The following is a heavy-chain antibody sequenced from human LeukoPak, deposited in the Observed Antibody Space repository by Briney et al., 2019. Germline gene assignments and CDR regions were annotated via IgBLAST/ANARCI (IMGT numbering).Heavy chain of an antibody. V-gene: IGHV4-61*02. D-gene: IGHD3-16*01. Sequence: SQTLSLTCTVSGGSISRGSYYWSWIRQPAGKGLEWIGRIYTSGSTNYNPSLKSRVTISVDTSKNQFSLKLSSVTAADTAVYYCARGRLGNTVDYWGQGTLVIVSS. CDR2: IYTSGST. CDR1: GGSISRGSYY. CDR3: ARGRLGNTVDY. J-gene: IGHJ4*02.